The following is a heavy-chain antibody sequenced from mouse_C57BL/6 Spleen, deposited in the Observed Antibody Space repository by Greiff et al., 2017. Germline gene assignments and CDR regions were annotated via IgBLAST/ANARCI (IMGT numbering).Heavy chain of an antibody. Sequence: QVQLQQSGAELVKPGASVKISCKASGYAFSSYWMNWVKQRPGKGLEWVGQIYPGDGDTNYNGKFKGKATLTADKSYSTAYMQLSRLTSEDSAVYFCARARGNSAMDYWGQGTSVTVSA. CDR1: GYAFSSYW. J-gene: IGHJ4*01. CDR2: IYPGDGDT. CDR3: ARARGNSAMDY. D-gene: IGHD2-14*01. V-gene: IGHV1-80*01.